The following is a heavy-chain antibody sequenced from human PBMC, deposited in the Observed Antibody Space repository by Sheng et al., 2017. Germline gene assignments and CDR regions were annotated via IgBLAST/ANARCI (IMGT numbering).Heavy chain of an antibody. V-gene: IGHV1-18*01. D-gene: IGHD3-22*01. CDR2: ISAYNGNT. CDR1: GYTFTSYG. Sequence: QVQLVQSGAEVKKPGASVKVSCKASGYTFTSYGISWVRQAPGQGLEWMGWISAYNGNTNYAQKLQGRVTMTTDTSTSTAYMELRSLRSDDTAVYYCARFYYDSSGYYYGSLAVDAFDIWGQGTMVTVSS. J-gene: IGHJ3*02. CDR3: ARFYYDSSGYYYGSLAVDAFDI.